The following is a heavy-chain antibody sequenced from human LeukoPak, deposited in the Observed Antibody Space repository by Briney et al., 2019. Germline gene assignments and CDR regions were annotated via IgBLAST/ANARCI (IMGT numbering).Heavy chain of an antibody. D-gene: IGHD6-13*01. J-gene: IGHJ4*02. Sequence: PGGSLRLSCAASGFTFSSYDMHWVRQATGKVLEWVSAIGTAGDTYYPGSVKGRFTISRENAKNSLYLQMNSLRAGDTAVYYCARSSSWYYFDYWGQGTLVTVSS. CDR1: GFTFSSYD. V-gene: IGHV3-13*04. CDR2: IGTAGDT. CDR3: ARSSSWYYFDY.